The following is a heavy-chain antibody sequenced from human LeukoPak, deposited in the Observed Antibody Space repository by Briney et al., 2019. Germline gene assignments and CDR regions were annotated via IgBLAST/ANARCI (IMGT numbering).Heavy chain of an antibody. CDR3: ATEVTYYYDSSGSPSFDY. CDR1: GFTFSSYA. CDR2: ISGSGGST. D-gene: IGHD3-22*01. J-gene: IGHJ4*02. Sequence: GGSLRLSCAASGFTFSSYAMSWVRQAPGKRLEWVSAISGSGGSTYYADSVKGRFTISRDNSKNTLYLQMNSLRAEDTAVYYCATEVTYYYDSSGSPSFDYWGQGTLVTVSS. V-gene: IGHV3-23*01.